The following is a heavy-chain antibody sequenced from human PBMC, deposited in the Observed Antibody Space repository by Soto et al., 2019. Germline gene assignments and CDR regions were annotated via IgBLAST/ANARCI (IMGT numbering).Heavy chain of an antibody. V-gene: IGHV4-30-4*08. CDR1: GGSISSGGYY. CDR3: ARGPSGDKVDY. CDR2: IFYSGTT. J-gene: IGHJ4*02. Sequence: SETLSLTCTVSGGSISSGGYYWSWIRQHPGKGLEWIGYIFYSGTTYYNPSLTSRVTISVDTSNNQFSLKLSSVTAADTAVYYCARGPSGDKVDYWGQGTLVTVSS. D-gene: IGHD7-27*01.